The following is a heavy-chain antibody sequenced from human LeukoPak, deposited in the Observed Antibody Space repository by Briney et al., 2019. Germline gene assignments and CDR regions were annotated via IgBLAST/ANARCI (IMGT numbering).Heavy chain of an antibody. J-gene: IGHJ4*02. CDR3: ARHLVVVPDY. D-gene: IGHD2-2*01. Sequence: SETLSLTCTVSGGSISSYYWSWIRQPPGKGLEWIGSIYYSGSTYYNPSLKSRVTISVDTSKNQFSLKLSSVTAADTAVYYCARHLVVVPDYWGQGTLVTVSS. CDR2: IYYSGST. V-gene: IGHV4-59*05. CDR1: GGSISSYY.